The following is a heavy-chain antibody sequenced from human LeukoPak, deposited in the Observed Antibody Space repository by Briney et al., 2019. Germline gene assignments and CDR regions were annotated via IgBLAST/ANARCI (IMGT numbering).Heavy chain of an antibody. V-gene: IGHV4-39*01. J-gene: IGHJ5*02. D-gene: IGHD3-10*01. Sequence: SETLSPTCSVSGPSVTSGGFYWGWLRQPPGKGLQWLATVYYTGSTYYNPSLRSRVTISTDTSKNQFSLSLRSLIAADTAVYYCARHSGSGSLSRPFDPWGQGTLVTVSS. CDR3: ARHSGSGSLSRPFDP. CDR1: GPSVTSGGFY. CDR2: VYYTGST.